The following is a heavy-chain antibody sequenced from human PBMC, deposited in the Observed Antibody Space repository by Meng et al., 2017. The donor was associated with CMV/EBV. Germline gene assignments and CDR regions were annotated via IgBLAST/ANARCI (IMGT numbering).Heavy chain of an antibody. Sequence: CAVDGGSFSGYDWSWIRQPPGKGLEWIGEINHSGSTNYNPSLKSRVTISVDTSKNQFSLKLSSVTAADTAVYYCAGFWSGYLRLFDYWGQGTLVTVSS. J-gene: IGHJ4*02. CDR1: GGSFSGYD. CDR2: INHSGST. D-gene: IGHD3-3*01. CDR3: AGFWSGYLRLFDY. V-gene: IGHV4-34*01.